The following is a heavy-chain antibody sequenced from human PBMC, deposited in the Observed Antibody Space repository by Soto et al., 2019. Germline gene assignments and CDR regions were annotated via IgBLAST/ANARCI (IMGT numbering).Heavy chain of an antibody. D-gene: IGHD6-6*01. CDR1: GGSISSYY. J-gene: IGHJ4*02. Sequence: SETLSLTCTVSGGSISSYYWSWIRQPPGKGLEWIGYIYYSGSTNYNPSLKSRVTISVDTSKNQFSLKLSSVTAADTAVYYCARQGEAGARQVYRGKGTLVTVSS. CDR3: ARQGEAGARQVY. V-gene: IGHV4-59*01. CDR2: IYYSGST.